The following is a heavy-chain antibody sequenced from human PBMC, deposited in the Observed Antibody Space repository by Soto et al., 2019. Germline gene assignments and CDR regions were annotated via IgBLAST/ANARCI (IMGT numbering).Heavy chain of an antibody. CDR3: ARAVGVGASPGSPRLDY. J-gene: IGHJ4*02. Sequence: GGSMRLSCAVSGCAFSGYYMTWSRQAPGEGLEWVSLISPATTYTEDTDSVKGRFTISRDTAKHTLFLQMSSLSAEDTAVYSCARAVGVGASPGSPRLDYWGQGTLVTVYS. V-gene: IGHV3-11*06. CDR2: ISPATTYT. CDR1: GCAFSGYY. D-gene: IGHD1-26*01.